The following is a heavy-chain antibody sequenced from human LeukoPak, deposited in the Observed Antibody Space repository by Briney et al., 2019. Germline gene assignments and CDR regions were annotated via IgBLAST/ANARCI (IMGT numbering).Heavy chain of an antibody. CDR1: GGSISSNY. CDR3: ARESQYDAFDI. Sequence: SETLPLTCTVSGGSISSNYWSWIRQPPGKGLEWIGYIYYSGSTNYNPSLKSRVTISVDTSKNQFSLKLSSVTAADTAVYYCARESQYDAFDIWGQGTMVTVSS. J-gene: IGHJ3*02. V-gene: IGHV4-59*01. CDR2: IYYSGST.